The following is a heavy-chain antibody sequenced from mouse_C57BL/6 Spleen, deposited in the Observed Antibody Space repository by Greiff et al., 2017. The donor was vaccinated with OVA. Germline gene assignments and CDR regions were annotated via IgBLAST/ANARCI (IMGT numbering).Heavy chain of an antibody. CDR1: GFTFSDYG. Sequence: DVMLVESGGGLVKPGGSLKLSCAASGFTFSDYGMHWVRQAPEKGLEWVAYISSGSSTIYYADTVKGRFTISRDNAKNTLFLQMTSIRSEDTAMYYCARGAYYSNFYAMDYWGQGTSVTVSS. J-gene: IGHJ4*01. D-gene: IGHD2-5*01. CDR3: ARGAYYSNFYAMDY. CDR2: ISSGSSTI. V-gene: IGHV5-17*01.